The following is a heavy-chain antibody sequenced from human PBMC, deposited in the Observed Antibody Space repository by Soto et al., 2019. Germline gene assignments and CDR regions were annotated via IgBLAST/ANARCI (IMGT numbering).Heavy chain of an antibody. V-gene: IGHV3-21*01. D-gene: IGHD6-19*01. Sequence: GGSLRLSCAASGFTFSSYIMNWVRQAPGKGLEWVSSISSSSSYIYYADSVKGRFTISRDNAKNSLYLQMNSLRAEDTAVYYCARDRAVAGTLGFDYWGQGTLVTVSS. J-gene: IGHJ4*02. CDR3: ARDRAVAGTLGFDY. CDR2: ISSSSSYI. CDR1: GFTFSSYI.